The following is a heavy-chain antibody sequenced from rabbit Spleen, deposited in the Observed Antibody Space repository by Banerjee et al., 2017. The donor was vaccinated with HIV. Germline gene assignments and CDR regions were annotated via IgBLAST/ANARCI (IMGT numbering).Heavy chain of an antibody. CDR1: GFSFSSNW. CDR3: ARDTGSSFSSYGMDL. Sequence: EESGGGLVKPGGTLTLTCTVSGFSFSSNWICWVRQAPGKGLEWIACIDTNDGDTDYANWPKGRFTISKTSSTTVTLQMTSLTAADTATYFCARDTGSSFSSYGMDLWGPGTLVTVS. CDR2: IDTNDGDT. J-gene: IGHJ6*01. V-gene: IGHV1S45*01. D-gene: IGHD8-1*01.